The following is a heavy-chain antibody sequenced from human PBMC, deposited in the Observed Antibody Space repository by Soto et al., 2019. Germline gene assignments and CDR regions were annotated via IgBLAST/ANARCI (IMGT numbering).Heavy chain of an antibody. D-gene: IGHD3-9*01. Sequence: PGESLKISCKGSGYTFSDYWIGWVRQMPGKGLEWMGIMYPGDSDTRYSPSFQGQVTISADKSISTAYLQWSSLKASDTAMYYCARRIDYDILTGFDYWGQGTLVTVSS. CDR3: ARRIDYDILTGFDY. CDR2: MYPGDSDT. V-gene: IGHV5-51*01. J-gene: IGHJ4*02. CDR1: GYTFSDYW.